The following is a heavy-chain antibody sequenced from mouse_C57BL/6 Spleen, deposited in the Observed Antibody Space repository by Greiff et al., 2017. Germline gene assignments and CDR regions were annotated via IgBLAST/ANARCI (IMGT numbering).Heavy chain of an antibody. J-gene: IGHJ1*03. CDR3: SRPPLHEGWYCDV. V-gene: IGHV1-4*01. CDR2: INPSSGYT. CDR1: GYTFTSYT. Sequence: QVQLQQSGAELARPGASVKMSCKASGYTFTSYTMHWVKQRPGQGLEWIGYINPSSGYTKYNQKFKDKATLTADKSSSTAYMQLSSLTSEDSAVYYCSRPPLHEGWYCDVWGTGTTVTVSS.